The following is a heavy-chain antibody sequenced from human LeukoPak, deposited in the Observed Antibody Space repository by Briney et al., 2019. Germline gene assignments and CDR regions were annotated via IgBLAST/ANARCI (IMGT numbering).Heavy chain of an antibody. V-gene: IGHV4-59*01. J-gene: IGHJ3*02. CDR1: GGSISSYY. CDR3: ARGRGAARPFVAFDI. D-gene: IGHD6-6*01. CDR2: IYYSGST. Sequence: SQTLSLTCTVSGGSISSYYWSWIRQPPGKGLEWIGYIYYSGSTNYNPSLKSRVTISVDTSKNQFSLKLSSVTAADTAVYYCARGRGAARPFVAFDIWGQGTMVTVSS.